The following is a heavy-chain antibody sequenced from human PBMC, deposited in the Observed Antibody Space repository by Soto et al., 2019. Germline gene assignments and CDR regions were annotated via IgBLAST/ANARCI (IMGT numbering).Heavy chain of an antibody. J-gene: IGHJ4*02. CDR3: ARDPGCSGGSCYLDY. V-gene: IGHV1-69*08. CDR2: IIPILGIA. Sequence: QVQLVQSGAEVKKPGSSVKVSCKASGGTFSSYTISWVRQAPGQGLEWMGRIIPILGIANYAQKFQGRVTITADKSTSTAYMALSSLRSEDTAVYYCARDPGCSGGSCYLDYWGQGTLVTVSS. CDR1: GGTFSSYT. D-gene: IGHD2-15*01.